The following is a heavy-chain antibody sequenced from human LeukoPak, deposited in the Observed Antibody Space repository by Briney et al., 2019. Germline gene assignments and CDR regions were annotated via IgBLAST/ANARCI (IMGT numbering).Heavy chain of an antibody. CDR3: GGGGFGEAYYYYYYMDV. J-gene: IGHJ6*03. D-gene: IGHD3-10*01. CDR1: GITFGSYG. V-gene: IGHV3-23*01. CDR2: ISGSGGST. Sequence: GGSLRLSCAASGITFGSYGMSWVRQVPGKGLEWVSAISGSGGSTYYADSVKGRFTISRDNSKKTLYLQMDSLRGEDTAVYYWGGGGFGEAYYYYYYMDVWGKGTTVTVSS.